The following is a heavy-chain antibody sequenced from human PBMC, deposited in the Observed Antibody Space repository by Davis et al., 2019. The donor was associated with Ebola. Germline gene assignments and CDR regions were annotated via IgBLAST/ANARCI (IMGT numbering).Heavy chain of an antibody. CDR1: GFTFSSYI. CDR3: AKDTLHRSFDY. CDR2: IKVDGSEK. Sequence: GGSLRLSCSASGFTFSSYIMHWVRQAPGKGLEWVANIKVDGSEKYYVDSVKGRFTISRDNAENSLFLQMNSLRDDDTAVYYCAKDTLHRSFDYWGQGTLVTVSS. J-gene: IGHJ4*02. V-gene: IGHV3-7*01.